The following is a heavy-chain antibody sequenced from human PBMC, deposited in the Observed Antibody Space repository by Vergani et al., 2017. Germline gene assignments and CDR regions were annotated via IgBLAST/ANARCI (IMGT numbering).Heavy chain of an antibody. J-gene: IGHJ4*02. CDR1: GFALNRHA. CDR2: ISFDGTNE. Sequence: QVQLVESGGGVDQPGTSLRPSCVVSGFALNRHAMYWVRQAPGKGLEWVVGISFDGTNEYYPDLVKGRFTISRDIAKNTLYLQVRSLRLEDTAGYYCTRGCYYDCIAYWAYWGQGTMVTVSS. CDR3: TRGCYYDCIAYWAY. D-gene: IGHD3-22*01. V-gene: IGHV3-30-3*01.